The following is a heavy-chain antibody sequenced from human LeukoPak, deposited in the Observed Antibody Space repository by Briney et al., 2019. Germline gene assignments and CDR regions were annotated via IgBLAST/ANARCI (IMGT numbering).Heavy chain of an antibody. V-gene: IGHV1-2*02. Sequence: ASVKVSCKASGYTFTGYYMHWVRQAPGQGLEWMGWINPNSGGTNYAQKFQGRVTMTRDTSISTAYMELSRLRSNDTAVYYCASSGSYSWEYFQHWGQGTLVTVSS. CDR2: INPNSGGT. J-gene: IGHJ1*01. CDR1: GYTFTGYY. D-gene: IGHD1-26*01. CDR3: ASSGSYSWEYFQH.